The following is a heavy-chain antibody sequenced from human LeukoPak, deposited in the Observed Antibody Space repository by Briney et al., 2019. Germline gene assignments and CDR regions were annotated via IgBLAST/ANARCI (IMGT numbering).Heavy chain of an antibody. V-gene: IGHV1-2*02. J-gene: IGHJ5*02. CDR3: ARERTVTHYPWFDP. CDR1: GYTFTGYY. CDR2: INPNSGGT. Sequence: GASVKVSCKASGYTFTGYYMHWVRQAPGQGLEWMGWINPNSGGTNYAQKFQGRVTMTRDTSISTAYMELSRLRSDDTAVYYCARERTVTHYPWFDPWGQGTLATVSS. D-gene: IGHD4-11*01.